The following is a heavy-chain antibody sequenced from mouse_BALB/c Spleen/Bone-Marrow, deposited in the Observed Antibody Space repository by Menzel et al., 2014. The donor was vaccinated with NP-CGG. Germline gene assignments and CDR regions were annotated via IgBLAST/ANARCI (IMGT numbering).Heavy chain of an antibody. Sequence: EVQLQESGGGLVQPGGSRKLSCAASGFTFXSFGMHWVRQAPEKGLEWVAYISSGSSTVFYADTVKGRFTVSRDNPKNTLFLQMSSLRSEDTAMYYCARSRGNFEDFDYWGQGTTLTVSS. CDR1: GFTFXSFG. D-gene: IGHD2-1*01. CDR3: ARSRGNFEDFDY. CDR2: ISSGSSTV. J-gene: IGHJ2*01. V-gene: IGHV5-17*02.